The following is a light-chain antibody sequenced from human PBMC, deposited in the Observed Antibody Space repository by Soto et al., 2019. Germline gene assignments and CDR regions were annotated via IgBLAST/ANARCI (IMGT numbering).Light chain of an antibody. CDR3: QQYSDWPPVT. Sequence: ETFVTQSPATLSLSPGARATLSCRANQPVGINFAWYQQKPGQAPRLLIYGASTRATGVPARFSGSGSGTDFTLTITSLQSEDFAVYYCQQYSDWPPVTFGGGTKVEIE. CDR2: GAS. V-gene: IGKV3-15*01. CDR1: QPVGIN. J-gene: IGKJ4*01.